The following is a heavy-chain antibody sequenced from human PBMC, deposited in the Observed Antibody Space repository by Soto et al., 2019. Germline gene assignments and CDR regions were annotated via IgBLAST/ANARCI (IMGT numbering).Heavy chain of an antibody. CDR3: ALPRGPQPPSGDY. Sequence: QVQLVESGGGVVQPGRSLRLSCAASGFTFSSYGMHWVRQAPGKGLEWVAVIWYDGSNKYYADSVKGRFTISRDNSKNTLYLQMNSLRAEDTAVYYCALPRGPQPPSGDYWGQGTLVTVSS. V-gene: IGHV3-33*01. CDR2: IWYDGSNK. D-gene: IGHD6-13*01. J-gene: IGHJ4*02. CDR1: GFTFSSYG.